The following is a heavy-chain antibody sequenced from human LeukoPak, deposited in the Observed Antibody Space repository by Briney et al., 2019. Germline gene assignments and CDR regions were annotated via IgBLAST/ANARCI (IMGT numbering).Heavy chain of an antibody. D-gene: IGHD4-17*01. CDR3: ARAQSNMYGDYGRLFDY. V-gene: IGHV4-59*01. Sequence: SETLSLTCSVSGGSISSYYWNWIRQSPGKGLEWIGYISYSGSTNYNPSLKSRVTISVDTSKNQFSLKMNSVTAADTAVYYCARAQSNMYGDYGRLFDYWGQGTLVTVSS. CDR2: ISYSGST. CDR1: GGSISSYY. J-gene: IGHJ4*02.